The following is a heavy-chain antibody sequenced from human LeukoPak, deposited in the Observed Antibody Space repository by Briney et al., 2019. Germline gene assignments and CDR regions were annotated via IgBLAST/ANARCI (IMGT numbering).Heavy chain of an antibody. CDR2: INPNSGGT. Sequence: ASVKVSCKASGYTFTGYYMHWERQAPGQGLEWMGWINPNSGGTNYAQKFQGRVTMTRDTSISTAYMELSRLRSDDTAVYYCARGRGGSWYDGEFDPWGQGTLVTVSS. D-gene: IGHD2-15*01. CDR1: GYTFTGYY. CDR3: ARGRGGSWYDGEFDP. J-gene: IGHJ5*02. V-gene: IGHV1-2*02.